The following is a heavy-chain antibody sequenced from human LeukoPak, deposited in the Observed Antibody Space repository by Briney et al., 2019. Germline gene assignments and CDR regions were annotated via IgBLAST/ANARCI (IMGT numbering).Heavy chain of an antibody. CDR3: TTDDDTAMPLISRY. D-gene: IGHD5-18*01. CDR2: IKSKTDGGTT. J-gene: IGHJ4*02. CDR1: GFTFSNAW. Sequence: GGSLRLSCAASGFTFSNAWMSWVRQAPGKGLEWVGRIKSKTDGGTTDYAAPVKGRFTISRDDSKSTLYLQMNSLETEDTAVYYCTTDDDTAMPLISRYWGQGTLVTVSS. V-gene: IGHV3-15*01.